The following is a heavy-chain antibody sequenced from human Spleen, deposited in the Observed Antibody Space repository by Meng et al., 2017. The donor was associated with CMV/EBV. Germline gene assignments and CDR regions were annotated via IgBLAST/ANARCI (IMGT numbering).Heavy chain of an antibody. D-gene: IGHD6-19*01. V-gene: IGHV1-46*01. CDR1: GYTFTGYY. CDR2: INPSGGST. J-gene: IGHJ4*02. Sequence: ASVKVSCKASGYTFTGYYMHWVRQAPGQGLEWMGIINPSGGSTNYAQKFQGRVTITTDESTSTAYMELSSLRSEDTAVYYCARVGGVYSSGWYSAEYWGQGTLVTVSS. CDR3: ARVGGVYSSGWYSAEY.